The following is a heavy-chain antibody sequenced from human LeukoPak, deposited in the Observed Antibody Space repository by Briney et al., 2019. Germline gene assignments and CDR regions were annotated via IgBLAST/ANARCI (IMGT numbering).Heavy chain of an antibody. CDR1: GDSINTNTYY. CDR3: ARDQLVVTRFDY. V-gene: IGHV4-39*07. D-gene: IGHD2-15*01. J-gene: IGHJ4*02. CDR2: IYHSGST. Sequence: SETLSLTCIVSGDSINTNTYYWGWIRQPPGKGLEWIGSIYHSGSTYYNPSLKSRVTISVDTSKNQFSLKLSSVTAADTAVYYCARDQLVVTRFDYWGQGTLVTVSS.